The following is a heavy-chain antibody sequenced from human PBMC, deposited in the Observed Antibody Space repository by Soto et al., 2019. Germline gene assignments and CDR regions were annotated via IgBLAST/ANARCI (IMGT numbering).Heavy chain of an antibody. V-gene: IGHV4-30-2*01. Sequence: QLQLQESGSGLVKPSQTLSLTCAVSGGSISSGGYSWSWIRQPPGKGLEWIGYIYHSGSTYYNPSIKXRFTXSXDRSTNQFSLKLSSVTAADTAVYSCAGGIAARPLGYWGQGTLVTVSS. CDR3: AGGIAARPLGY. CDR2: IYHSGST. CDR1: GGSISSGGYS. J-gene: IGHJ4*02. D-gene: IGHD6-6*01.